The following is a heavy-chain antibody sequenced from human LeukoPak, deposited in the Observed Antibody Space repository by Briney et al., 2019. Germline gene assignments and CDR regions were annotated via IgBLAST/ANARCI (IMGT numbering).Heavy chain of an antibody. Sequence: SETLSLTCSGSGVSISTYYWIWIRQPPAKGLEWMGFFSYSGSTKYNPSLKSRVTMSVDTSKNQFSLKLNSVTAADTAVYYCARMYSGTSYYFDYWGQGTLVTVSS. D-gene: IGHD1-26*01. CDR1: GVSISTYY. V-gene: IGHV4-59*01. CDR2: FSYSGST. CDR3: ARMYSGTSYYFDY. J-gene: IGHJ4*02.